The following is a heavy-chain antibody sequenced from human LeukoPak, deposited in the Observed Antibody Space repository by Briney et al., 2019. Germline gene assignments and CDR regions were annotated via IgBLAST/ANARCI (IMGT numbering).Heavy chain of an antibody. V-gene: IGHV3-48*02. CDR1: GFTLSNYR. CDR2: IRSSSSTI. Sequence: GGSLRLSCAASGFTLSNYRMNWVRQAPGKGLEWVSYIRSSSSTIYYADSVKGRFTISSDNAKNSLYLQMNTLRDEDTAVYFCARDSGYAFDTWGQGTMVTVSS. CDR3: ARDSGYAFDT. D-gene: IGHD2-15*01. J-gene: IGHJ3*02.